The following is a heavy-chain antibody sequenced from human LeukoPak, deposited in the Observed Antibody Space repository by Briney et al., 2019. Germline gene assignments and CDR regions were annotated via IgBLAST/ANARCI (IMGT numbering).Heavy chain of an antibody. J-gene: IGHJ4*02. V-gene: IGHV3-23*01. D-gene: IGHD4-17*01. CDR2: ITGSGGTT. Sequence: GGSLRLSCAASGFTFSSYAMSWVRQAPGKGLEWVSAITGSGGTTYYADSVKGRFTISRDNSKNTLYLQMSSLRVEDTAVYYCASERYGAPGGYWGQGTLVTVSS. CDR1: GFTFSSYA. CDR3: ASERYGAPGGY.